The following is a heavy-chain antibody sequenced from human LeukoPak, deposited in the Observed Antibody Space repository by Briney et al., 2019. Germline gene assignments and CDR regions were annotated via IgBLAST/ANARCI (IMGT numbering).Heavy chain of an antibody. D-gene: IGHD2-15*01. CDR1: GGSISSSSFY. V-gene: IGHV4-39*07. Sequence: ASETLSLTCTVSGGSISSSSFYWGWIRQPPGKGLEWIGTMYYSGSTYYNPSLYSRVTISVDTSKNQFSLKLSSVTAADTAVYYCARVDGSCSGGSCPSGNWFDPWGQGTLVTVSS. CDR3: ARVDGSCSGGSCPSGNWFDP. J-gene: IGHJ5*02. CDR2: MYYSGST.